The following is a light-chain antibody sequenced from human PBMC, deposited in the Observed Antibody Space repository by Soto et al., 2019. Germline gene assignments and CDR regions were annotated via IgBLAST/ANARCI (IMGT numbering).Light chain of an antibody. Sequence: SYELTQPPSVSVSPGQTASITCSGDKLGDKHACWYQQKPGQSPVLVIHQDSKRPSGIPERFSGSNSGNTATLTISGTQAVDEADYYCQAGDSSVVFGGGTQLTVL. V-gene: IGLV3-1*01. CDR3: QAGDSSVV. J-gene: IGLJ2*01. CDR2: QDS. CDR1: KLGDKH.